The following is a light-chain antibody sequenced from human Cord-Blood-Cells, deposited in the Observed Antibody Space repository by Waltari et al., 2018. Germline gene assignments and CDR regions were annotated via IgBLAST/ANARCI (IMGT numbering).Light chain of an antibody. Sequence: AIQLTQSPSSLSASVGDRVTITCRASQGISSALAWYQQKPGKAPKLMIYDASSLESGVPSRFSVSGSGTDFTLTIHSLQPEDFATYYCQQFNSYPPYTFGQGTKLEIK. V-gene: IGKV1-13*02. CDR2: DAS. J-gene: IGKJ2*01. CDR3: QQFNSYPPYT. CDR1: QGISSA.